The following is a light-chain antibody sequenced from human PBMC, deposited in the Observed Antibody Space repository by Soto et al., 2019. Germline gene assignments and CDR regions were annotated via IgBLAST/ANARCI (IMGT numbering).Light chain of an antibody. J-gene: IGKJ5*01. CDR3: QQYDSSPLT. CDR1: QSVSSSY. V-gene: IGKV3-20*01. Sequence: EIVLTQSPGTLSLSPGERATLSCRASQSVSSSYLAWSQQKPGQAPRLLIYGASSRATGIPDRFSGSGSGTDFTLTIIRLEPEDFAVYYCQQYDSSPLTFGQGTRLEIK. CDR2: GAS.